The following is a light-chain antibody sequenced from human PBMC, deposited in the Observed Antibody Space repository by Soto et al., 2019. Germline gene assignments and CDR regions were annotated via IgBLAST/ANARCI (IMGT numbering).Light chain of an antibody. CDR2: DAS. V-gene: IGKV3D-20*01. CDR3: QKYGSSNQT. Sequence: EIVLTQSPATLSLSPGEGATLSCGASQSVSSSYLAWYQQKPGLAPRLLIYDASSRATGIPDRFSGSGSGTDFTLTISRLETEDFAVYYCQKYGSSNQTLGQGTKV. CDR1: QSVSSSY. J-gene: IGKJ1*01.